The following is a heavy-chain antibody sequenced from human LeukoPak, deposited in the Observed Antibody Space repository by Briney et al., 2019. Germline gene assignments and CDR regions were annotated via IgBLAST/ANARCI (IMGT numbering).Heavy chain of an antibody. J-gene: IGHJ6*02. CDR2: IYTSGST. Sequence: SETLSLTCTVSGGSISSYYWSWIRQPAGKGLEWIGRIYTSGSTNYNPSLKSRVTISVDTSKNQFSLKLSSVTAADTAVYYCARVTPRPYYYGPGYYYGMDVWGQGTTVTVSS. CDR3: ARVTPRPYYYGPGYYYGMDV. V-gene: IGHV4-4*07. D-gene: IGHD3-10*01. CDR1: GGSISSYY.